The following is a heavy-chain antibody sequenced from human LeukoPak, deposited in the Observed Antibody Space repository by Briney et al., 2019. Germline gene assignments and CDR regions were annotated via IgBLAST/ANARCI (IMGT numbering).Heavy chain of an antibody. Sequence: SETLSLTCTVSGGSISSSSYYWGWIRQPPGKGLEWIGSIYYSGSTYYNPSLKSRVTISVDMSKNQFSLKLSSVTAADTAVYYCARVYSGSYYGNYYYYMDVWGKGTTVTVSS. V-gene: IGHV4-39*07. CDR2: IYYSGST. D-gene: IGHD1-26*01. CDR3: ARVYSGSYYGNYYYYMDV. CDR1: GGSISSSSYY. J-gene: IGHJ6*03.